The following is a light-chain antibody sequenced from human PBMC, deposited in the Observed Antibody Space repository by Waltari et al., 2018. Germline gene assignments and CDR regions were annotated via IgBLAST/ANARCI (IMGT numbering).Light chain of an antibody. V-gene: IGKV4-1*01. J-gene: IGKJ1*01. Sequence: DIVMTQSPDSLSVSVGERATINCKSSPSVLYNSNNMNYLAWYQQKRGQPPKLLIYWASTREFGVPDRFRGSGSGTDFTLTISSLQAEDVAVYYCQQYYSETPTFGQGTKVEIK. CDR3: QQYYSETPT. CDR1: PSVLYNSNNMNY. CDR2: WAS.